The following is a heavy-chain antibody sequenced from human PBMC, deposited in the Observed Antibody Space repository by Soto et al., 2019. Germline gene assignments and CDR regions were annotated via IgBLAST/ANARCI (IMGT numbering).Heavy chain of an antibody. D-gene: IGHD6-13*01. CDR2: ISSSSSTI. Sequence: GGSLRLSCAAPGFTFSSYSMNWVRQAPGKGLEWVSYISSSSSTIYYADSVKGRFTISRDNAKNSLYLQMNSLRDEDTVVYYCARAAAAGTSRSWFDPWGQGTLVTVSS. V-gene: IGHV3-48*02. J-gene: IGHJ5*02. CDR1: GFTFSSYS. CDR3: ARAAAAGTSRSWFDP.